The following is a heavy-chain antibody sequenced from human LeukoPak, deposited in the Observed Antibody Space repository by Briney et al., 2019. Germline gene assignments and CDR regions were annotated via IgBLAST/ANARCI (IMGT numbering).Heavy chain of an antibody. D-gene: IGHD6-19*01. CDR3: ARRRAVAGVNWFDP. CDR2: ISGYNGNT. CDR1: GYTFTSYG. V-gene: IGHV1-18*01. Sequence: ASVKVSCKASGYTFTSYGISWVRQAPGQGLEWMGWISGYNGNTNYAQKFQGRVTMTTDTSTSTAYMELRSLRSDDTAVYYCARRRAVAGVNWFDPWGQGTLVTVSS. J-gene: IGHJ5*02.